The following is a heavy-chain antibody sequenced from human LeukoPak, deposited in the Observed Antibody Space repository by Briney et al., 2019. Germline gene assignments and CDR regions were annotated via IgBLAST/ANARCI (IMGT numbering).Heavy chain of an antibody. V-gene: IGHV3-64*01. J-gene: IGHJ4*02. CDR3: ARGLRFLEWLLSSSFDY. D-gene: IGHD3-3*01. Sequence: GGSLRLSCAASGFTFSSYAMHWVRQAPGKGLEYVSAISSNGGSTYYANSVKGRFTISRDNSKNTLYLQMGSLRAEDMAVYYCARGLRFLEWLLSSSFDYWGQGTLVTVSS. CDR2: ISSNGGST. CDR1: GFTFSSYA.